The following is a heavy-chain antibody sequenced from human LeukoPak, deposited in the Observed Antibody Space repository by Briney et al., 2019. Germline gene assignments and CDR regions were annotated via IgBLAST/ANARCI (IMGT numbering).Heavy chain of an antibody. CDR2: FDPEDGET. V-gene: IGHV1-24*01. D-gene: IGHD2-2*01. J-gene: IGHJ3*02. Sequence: ASVKVSGKVSGYTLTELSMHWVRQAPGKGLEWMGGFDPEDGETIYAQKFQGRVTMTEDTSTDTAYMELSSLRSEDTAVYYCATIRVGGPAADAFDIWGQGTMVTVSS. CDR3: ATIRVGGPAADAFDI. CDR1: GYTLTELS.